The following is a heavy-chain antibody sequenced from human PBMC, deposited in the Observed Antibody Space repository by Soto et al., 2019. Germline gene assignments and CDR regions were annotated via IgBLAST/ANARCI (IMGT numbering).Heavy chain of an antibody. Sequence: PSETLSLTCTVSGGSISSYYWSWIRQPPGKGLEWIGYIYYSGSTNYNPSLKSRVTISVDTSKNQFSLKLSSVTAADTAVYYCARADFLEMATNKGYYFDYWGQGTLVTVSS. J-gene: IGHJ4*02. V-gene: IGHV4-59*01. CDR2: IYYSGST. CDR3: ARADFLEMATNKGYYFDY. CDR1: GGSISSYY. D-gene: IGHD3-3*01.